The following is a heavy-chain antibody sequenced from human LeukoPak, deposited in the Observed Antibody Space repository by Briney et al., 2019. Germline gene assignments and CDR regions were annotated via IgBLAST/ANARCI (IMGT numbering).Heavy chain of an antibody. CDR3: ARDIAAPGLFFDY. CDR2: IKSKTDGGTT. J-gene: IGHJ4*02. CDR1: GFTFSNAW. V-gene: IGHV3-15*01. Sequence: PGGSLRLSCAASGFTFSNAWMSWVRQAPGKGREWVGRIKSKTDGGTTDYAAPVKGRFTISRDDSKNTLYLQMNSLRAADTAVYYCARDIAAPGLFFDYWGQGTLVTVSS. D-gene: IGHD6-13*01.